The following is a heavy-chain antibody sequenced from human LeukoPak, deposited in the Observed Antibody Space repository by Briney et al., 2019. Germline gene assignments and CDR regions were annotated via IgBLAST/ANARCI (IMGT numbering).Heavy chain of an antibody. D-gene: IGHD3-10*01. J-gene: IGHJ5*02. V-gene: IGHV1-69*05. CDR1: GGTFSTYG. CDR3: ASGYGSGSYPPRNNWFDP. Sequence: VASVKVSCEASGGTFSTYGISWVRQAPGQGLEWMGRIIPMFGTANYAQKFQGRVTITTDASTSTAYMELSSLRSEDTAVYYCASGYGSGSYPPRNNWFDPWGQGTLVTVSS. CDR2: IIPMFGTA.